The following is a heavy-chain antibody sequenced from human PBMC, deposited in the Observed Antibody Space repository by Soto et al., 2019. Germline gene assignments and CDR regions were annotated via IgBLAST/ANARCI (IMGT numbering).Heavy chain of an antibody. Sequence: PGGSLRLSCAASGFTFSSYGMHWVRQAPGKGLEWVAVIWYDGSNKYYADSVKGRFTISRDNSKNTLYLQMNSLRAEDTAVYYCARGTLYGDYVDYYFDYWGQGTLVTVSS. J-gene: IGHJ4*02. D-gene: IGHD4-17*01. CDR1: GFTFSSYG. CDR2: IWYDGSNK. CDR3: ARGTLYGDYVDYYFDY. V-gene: IGHV3-33*01.